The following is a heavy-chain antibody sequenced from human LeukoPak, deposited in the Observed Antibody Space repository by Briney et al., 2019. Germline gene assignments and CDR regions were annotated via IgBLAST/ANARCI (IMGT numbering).Heavy chain of an antibody. CDR2: IYYSGST. J-gene: IGHJ3*01. V-gene: IGHV4-59*01. Sequence: SETLSLTCTVSGGSISSYYWSWIRQPPGKGLEWIGYIYYSGSTNYNPSLKSRVTISVDTSKNQFSLKLSSVTAADTAVYYCARGPYLYYYDSSGLDHWGQGTMVTVSS. CDR3: ARGPYLYYYDSSGLDH. D-gene: IGHD3-22*01. CDR1: GGSISSYY.